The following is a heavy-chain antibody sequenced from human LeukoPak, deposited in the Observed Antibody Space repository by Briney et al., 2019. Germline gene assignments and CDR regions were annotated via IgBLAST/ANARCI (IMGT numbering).Heavy chain of an antibody. CDR3: IRDFRSADL. CDR1: GFTFSNYW. V-gene: IGHV3-74*01. J-gene: IGHJ5*02. Sequence: GGSLRLSCVASGFTFSNYWIHWVRQPPGKGLVWVSRIYVDGRTTNYADSVKGRFTISRDNAKNTVYLEMNSLSVEDTATYYCIRDFRSADLWGQGTLVTVTS. CDR2: IYVDGRTT.